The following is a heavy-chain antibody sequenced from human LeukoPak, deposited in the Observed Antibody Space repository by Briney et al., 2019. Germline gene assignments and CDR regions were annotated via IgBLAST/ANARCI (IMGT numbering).Heavy chain of an antibody. J-gene: IGHJ5*02. CDR2: ISTSWST. CDR3: ARVGKQWLVLRGWFDP. D-gene: IGHD6-19*01. V-gene: IGHV4-4*07. Sequence: SETLSLTCTVSGGSISSYYWSWIRQPARKGLESIGHISTSWSTNYNPSLKSRVTISVDTSKNQFSLKLSSVTAADAAVYYCARVGKQWLVLRGWFDPWGQGTLVTVSS. CDR1: GGSISSYY.